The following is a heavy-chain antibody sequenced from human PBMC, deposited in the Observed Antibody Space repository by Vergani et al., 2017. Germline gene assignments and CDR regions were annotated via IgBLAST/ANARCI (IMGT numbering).Heavy chain of an antibody. CDR2: INTNTGNP. J-gene: IGHJ4*02. CDR1: GYTLTELS. CDR3: AREKPNYYGSGSYPR. Sequence: QGQLAQSGAEVKKPGSSVKVSCKVSGYTLTELSMHWVRQAPGQGLEWMGWINTNTGNPTYAQGFTGRFVFSLDTSVSTAYLQISSLKAEDTAVYYCAREKPNYYGSGSYPRWGQGTLVTVSS. V-gene: IGHV7-4-1*02. D-gene: IGHD3-10*01.